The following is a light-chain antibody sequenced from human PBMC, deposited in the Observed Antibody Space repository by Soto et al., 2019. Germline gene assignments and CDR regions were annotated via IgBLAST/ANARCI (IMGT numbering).Light chain of an antibody. V-gene: IGKV1-5*03. CDR1: QSINSW. CDR3: QQYNSYSSLT. J-gene: IGKJ4*01. CDR2: KAS. Sequence: DIQMTQSPSTLSASVGDRVTITCRASQSINSWLAWYQQKPGEAPKLLIYKASTLHSGVPSRFSGSGSGTEFTLTSSCLQPDDFASYYCQQYNSYSSLTFGGGTKVEIK.